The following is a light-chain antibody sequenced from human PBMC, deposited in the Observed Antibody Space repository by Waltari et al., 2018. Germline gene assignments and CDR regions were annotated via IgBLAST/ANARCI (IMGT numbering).Light chain of an antibody. CDR3: MQGTHWPRT. J-gene: IGKJ1*01. Sequence: DVVLTQSPLSLPVTLGQPASISCRASQSLLPSNGNTYLIWFQQRPGQSPRRLIYTVSNRDSGVPDRFSGSGSGTDFTLKISRVEAEDVGVYYCMQGTHWPRTFGQGTKVEIK. V-gene: IGKV2-30*02. CDR2: TVS. CDR1: QSLLPSNGNTY.